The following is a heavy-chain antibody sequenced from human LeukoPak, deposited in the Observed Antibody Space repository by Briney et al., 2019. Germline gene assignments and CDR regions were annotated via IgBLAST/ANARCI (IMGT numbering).Heavy chain of an antibody. CDR3: ARLGDHSNYVSNGMDV. V-gene: IGHV4-39*01. CDR1: GGSISSSYYY. D-gene: IGHD4-11*01. J-gene: IGHJ6*02. CDR2: IYYSGST. Sequence: PSETLSLTCTVSGGSISSSYYYWGWIRQPPGKGLEWIGSIYYSGSTYYNPSLKSRVTISVDTSKNQFSLKLRSVTAADTAVYYCARLGDHSNYVSNGMDVWGQGTTVTVSS.